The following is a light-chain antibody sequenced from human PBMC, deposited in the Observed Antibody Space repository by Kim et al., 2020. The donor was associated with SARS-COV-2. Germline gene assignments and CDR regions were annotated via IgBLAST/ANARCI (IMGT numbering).Light chain of an antibody. CDR1: KLGDKY. CDR3: QAWDSSTAV. CDR2: QDS. V-gene: IGLV3-1*01. Sequence: PGKKASIPCSGDKLGDKYACWYQQKPGQSPVLVIYQDSKRPSGIHERFSGSDSGNTATLTISGTQAMDEADYYCQAWDSSTAVFGGGTKLTVL. J-gene: IGLJ3*02.